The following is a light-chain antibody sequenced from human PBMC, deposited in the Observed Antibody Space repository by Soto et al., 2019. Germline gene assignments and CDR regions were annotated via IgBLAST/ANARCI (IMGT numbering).Light chain of an antibody. CDR2: GAS. V-gene: IGKV3-15*01. CDR1: QSVASN. CDR3: QQYHNWPPQYT. Sequence: EIVMTQSPASLSVSPGEGATLSCRASQSVASNVALYQQKPGQGPRLLIHGASTRAACVPARFSGSGSGTDFALTISSLQSENFAVSHCQQYHNWPPQYTFGQGTKLQIK. J-gene: IGKJ2*01.